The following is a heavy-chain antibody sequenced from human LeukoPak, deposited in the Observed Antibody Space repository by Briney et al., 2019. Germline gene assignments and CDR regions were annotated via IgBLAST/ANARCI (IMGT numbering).Heavy chain of an antibody. CDR1: GGSISSGGYY. CDR3: ARASGYCTNGVCYNYYYYMDV. J-gene: IGHJ6*03. Sequence: TPETLSLTCTVSGGSISSGGYYWSWIRQPPGKGLEWIGYIYHSGSTYYNPSLKSRVTISVDRSKNQFSLKLSSVTAADTAVYYCARASGYCTNGVCYNYYYYMDVWGKGTTVTVSS. CDR2: IYHSGST. D-gene: IGHD2-8*01. V-gene: IGHV4-30-2*01.